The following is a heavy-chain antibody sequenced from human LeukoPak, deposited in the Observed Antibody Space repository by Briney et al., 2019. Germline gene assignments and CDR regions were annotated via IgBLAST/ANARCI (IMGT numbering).Heavy chain of an antibody. CDR1: GFPFSSYP. J-gene: IGHJ4*02. D-gene: IGHD3-16*02. V-gene: IGHV3-23*01. CDR2: ISSSAGNT. Sequence: GGSLRLSCAASGFPFSSYPMSWVRQAPGKGPEWVSSISSSAGNTYYADSVKGRFTISRDYSKNTLYLQMNSLRAEDTAIYYCAKNRGFRGVIVVPPLDFWGQGTLVTASS. CDR3: AKNRGFRGVIVVPPLDF.